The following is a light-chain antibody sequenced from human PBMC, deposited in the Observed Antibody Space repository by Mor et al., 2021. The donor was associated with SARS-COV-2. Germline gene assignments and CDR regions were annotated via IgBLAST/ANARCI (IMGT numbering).Light chain of an antibody. CDR2: DVS. J-gene: IGLJ7*01. CDR3: SSYTSRATLV. Sequence: DVSDRPSGISARFSGSKSGNTASLTISGLQPEDEADYYCSSYTSRATLVFGGGTQVTV. V-gene: IGLV2-14*03.